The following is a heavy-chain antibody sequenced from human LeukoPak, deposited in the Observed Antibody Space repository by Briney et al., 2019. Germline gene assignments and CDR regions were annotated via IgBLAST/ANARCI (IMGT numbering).Heavy chain of an antibody. J-gene: IGHJ4*02. CDR2: IYYSGST. Sequence: SETLSLTCTVSGGSISSSSYYWGWIRQPPGKGLEWIGSIYYSGSTYYNPSLKSRVTISVDTSKNQFSLKLSSVTAADTAVYYCARGYSGYVGSIDYWGQGTLVTVSS. D-gene: IGHD5-12*01. CDR1: GGSISSSSYY. CDR3: ARGYSGYVGSIDY. V-gene: IGHV4-39*07.